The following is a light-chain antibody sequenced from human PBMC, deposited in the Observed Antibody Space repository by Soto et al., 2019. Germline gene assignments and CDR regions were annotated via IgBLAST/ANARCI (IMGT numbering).Light chain of an antibody. J-gene: IGKJ1*01. V-gene: IGKV1-39*01. CDR1: QKIHNF. CDR2: LAS. CDR3: QQSYSSPPT. Sequence: DIQMTQSPSSLSASLGDRVTVTCRASQKIHNFVSWYQQKPGQAPKLLIFLASTLESGVPSRFGGSGSGTDFTLTISSLQPEDFATYYCQQSYSSPPTFGQGTKVDIK.